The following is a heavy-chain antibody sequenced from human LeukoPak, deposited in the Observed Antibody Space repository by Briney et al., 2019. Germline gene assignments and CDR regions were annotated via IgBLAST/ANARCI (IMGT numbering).Heavy chain of an antibody. D-gene: IGHD4-11*01. J-gene: IGHJ5*02. Sequence: GGSLRLSCAASGFSFSTYRMIWVRQAPGKGLEWVSSISSVSTYIYYADSVKGRFTISRDNSKNSLYLQMNSLRAEDTAVYYCARAANDYLILNWFDPWGQGTLVTVSS. CDR3: ARAANDYLILNWFDP. V-gene: IGHV3-21*01. CDR1: GFSFSTYR. CDR2: ISSVSTYI.